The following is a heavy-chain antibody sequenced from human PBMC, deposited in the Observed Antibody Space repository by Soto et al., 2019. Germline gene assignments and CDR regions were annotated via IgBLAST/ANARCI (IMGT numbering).Heavy chain of an antibody. J-gene: IGHJ5*02. D-gene: IGHD6-19*01. V-gene: IGHV4-39*01. CDR3: ARHYSSGSRDWFDP. CDR1: GGSINSSSYF. Sequence: PSETLSLTCSVSGGSINSSSYFWGWVRQPPGKGLEWIGSIYYSGSTYYNPSLRSRVTISVDTSKNQFSLKLSSVTAADTAVFYCARHYSSGSRDWFDPWGQGTLVTVSS. CDR2: IYYSGST.